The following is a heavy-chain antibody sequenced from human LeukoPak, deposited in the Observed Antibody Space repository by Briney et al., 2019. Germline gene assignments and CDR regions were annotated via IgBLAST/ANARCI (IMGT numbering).Heavy chain of an antibody. CDR3: ARGADTAMVSWFDP. CDR1: GYSMSSGYY. CDR2: MYHTGST. Sequence: PSETLSLTCTVSGYSMSSGYYWGWIRQPPERGLEWIGSMYHTGSTYYNPSLKSRVTISVDTSKNQFSLKLSSVTAADTAVYYCARGADTAMVSWFDPWGQGTLVTVSS. V-gene: IGHV4-38-2*02. J-gene: IGHJ5*02. D-gene: IGHD5-18*01.